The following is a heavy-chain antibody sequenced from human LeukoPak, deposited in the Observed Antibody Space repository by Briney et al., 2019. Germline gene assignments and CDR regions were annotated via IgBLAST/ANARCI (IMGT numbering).Heavy chain of an antibody. CDR2: IKQDGSEK. CDR3: AGENDWNYEDY. V-gene: IGHV3-7*01. J-gene: IGHJ4*02. Sequence: GGSLRLSCAASGFTFSNYWMSWVRQAPGKGLEWVANIKQDGSEKYYVNSVKGRFTISRDNAKNSLYLQMNSLRAEDTAIYYWAGENDWNYEDYWGQGTLVTVSS. CDR1: GFTFSNYW. D-gene: IGHD1-7*01.